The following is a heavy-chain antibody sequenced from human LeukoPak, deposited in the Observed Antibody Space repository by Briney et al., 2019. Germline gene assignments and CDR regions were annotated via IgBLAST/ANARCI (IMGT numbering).Heavy chain of an antibody. Sequence: GXSVRVSCKASGYTFTNNYLHWVRQAPGQGLEWMGMIYPRDGSTSYAQNFQGRVTVTRDTSTTAVHMELRGLRSEDTAVYYCARDQEGFDYWGQGTVVTVSS. CDR2: IYPRDGST. CDR3: ARDQEGFDY. CDR1: GYTFTNNY. V-gene: IGHV1-46*01. J-gene: IGHJ4*02.